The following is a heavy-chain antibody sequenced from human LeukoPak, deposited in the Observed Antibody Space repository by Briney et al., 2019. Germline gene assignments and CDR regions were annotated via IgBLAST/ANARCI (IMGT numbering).Heavy chain of an antibody. CDR3: ASYRRDSSGWYVVGY. Sequence: SETLSLTCTVSGGSISSYYWSWIRQPPGKGLEWIGYIYYSGSTNYNPSLKSRVTISVDTSENQFSLKLSSVTAADTAVYYCASYRRDSSGWYVVGYWGQGTLVTVSS. V-gene: IGHV4-59*01. CDR2: IYYSGST. D-gene: IGHD6-19*01. J-gene: IGHJ4*02. CDR1: GGSISSYY.